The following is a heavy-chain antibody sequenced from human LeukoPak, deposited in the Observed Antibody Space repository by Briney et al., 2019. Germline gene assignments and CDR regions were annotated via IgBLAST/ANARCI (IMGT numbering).Heavy chain of an antibody. CDR2: INHSGST. J-gene: IGHJ1*01. D-gene: IGHD2-2*01. CDR1: GGSFSGYY. V-gene: IGHV4-34*01. CDR3: ARKLSLIVPAAPSYSRGGYFQH. Sequence: SETLSLTCAVYGGSFSGYYWSWIRQPPGKGLEWIGEINHSGSTNYNPSLKSRVTISVDTSKNQFSLKLSSVTAADTAVYYCARKLSLIVPAAPSYSRGGYFQHWGQGTLVTVSS.